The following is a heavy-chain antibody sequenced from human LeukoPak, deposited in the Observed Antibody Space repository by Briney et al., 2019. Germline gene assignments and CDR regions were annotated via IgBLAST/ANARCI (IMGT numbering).Heavy chain of an antibody. J-gene: IGHJ4*02. D-gene: IGHD1-26*01. CDR2: INHSGST. CDR3: ARHGRATGY. Sequence: SETLSLTCAVYGGSFSGYYWSWIRQPPGKGLEWTGEINHSGSTNYNPSLKSRVTISVDTSKNQFSLKLSSVTAADTAVYYCARHGRATGYWGQGTLVTVSS. CDR1: GGSFSGYY. V-gene: IGHV4-34*01.